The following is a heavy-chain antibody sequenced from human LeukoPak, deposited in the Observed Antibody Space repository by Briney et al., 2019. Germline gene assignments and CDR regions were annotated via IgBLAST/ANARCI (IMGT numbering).Heavy chain of an antibody. Sequence: GGSLRLSCAASGFTFSSYTMNWVRQAPGKGLEWVSVLYSGGNTYYADSVKGRFTISRDNSKNTLYLQMNSLRTEDTAVYYCARDRSDGFDYWGQGTLVTVSS. CDR1: GFTFSSYT. CDR2: LYSGGNT. CDR3: ARDRSDGFDY. J-gene: IGHJ4*02. V-gene: IGHV3-53*01.